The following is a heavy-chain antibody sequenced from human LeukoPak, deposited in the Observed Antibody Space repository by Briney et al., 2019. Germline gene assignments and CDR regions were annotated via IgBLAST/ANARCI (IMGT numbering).Heavy chain of an antibody. CDR1: GFTFSNYA. CDR2: ISGSGGTT. V-gene: IGHV3-23*01. D-gene: IGHD3-10*01. CDR3: ARGYLEDY. J-gene: IGHJ4*02. Sequence: PGGSLRLSCAASGFTFSNYAMSWVRQAPGKGLEWVSAISGSGGTTYYADSVRGRFTISRDNSKNTLYLQMNSLRVEDTAVYFCARGYLEDYWGQGTLVTVSS.